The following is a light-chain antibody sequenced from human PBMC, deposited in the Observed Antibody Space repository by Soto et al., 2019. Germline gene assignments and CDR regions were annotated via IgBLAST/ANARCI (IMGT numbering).Light chain of an antibody. J-gene: IGLJ1*01. CDR3: SSYTSSTNYV. V-gene: IGLV2-14*01. CDR1: SXDIAPYNY. Sequence: QSVLTQPASVSGSPGQSLTISCTGTSXDIAPYNYVSWYQQHPGKAPKLIIYEVSYRPSGISNRFSGSKSGNTAPLTISGLQAEDEADYYCSSYTSSTNYVFGTGTKVTVL. CDR2: EVS.